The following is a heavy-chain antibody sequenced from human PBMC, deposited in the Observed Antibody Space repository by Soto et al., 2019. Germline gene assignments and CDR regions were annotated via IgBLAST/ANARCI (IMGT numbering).Heavy chain of an antibody. CDR3: TTAVPIVGATRVYYYYGMDV. Sequence: GGSLRLSCAASGFTFSNAWMSWVRQAPGKGLEWVGRIKSKTDGGTTDYAAPVKGRFTISRDDSKNTPYLQMNSLKTENTAVYYCTTAVPIVGATRVYYYYGMDVWGQGTTVTVSS. V-gene: IGHV3-15*01. CDR1: GFTFSNAW. CDR2: IKSKTDGGTT. J-gene: IGHJ6*02. D-gene: IGHD1-26*01.